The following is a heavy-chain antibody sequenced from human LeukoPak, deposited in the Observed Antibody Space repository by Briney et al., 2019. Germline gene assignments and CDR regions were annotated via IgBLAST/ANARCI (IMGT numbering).Heavy chain of an antibody. Sequence: PGRSLRLSCAASGFTFSSYGMHWVRQAPGKGREWVAVISYDGSNKYYADSVKGRFTISRDHSKNTLYLQMNSLRAEDTAVYYCAKVGYSSSWYYAFDIWGQGTMVTVSS. J-gene: IGHJ3*02. D-gene: IGHD6-13*01. V-gene: IGHV3-30*18. CDR3: AKVGYSSSWYYAFDI. CDR2: ISYDGSNK. CDR1: GFTFSSYG.